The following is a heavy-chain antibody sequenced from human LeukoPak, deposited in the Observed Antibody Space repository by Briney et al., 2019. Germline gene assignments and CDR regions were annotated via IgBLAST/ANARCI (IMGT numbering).Heavy chain of an antibody. V-gene: IGHV3-7*01. CDR1: GFTFSNYW. D-gene: IGHD3-3*01. J-gene: IGHJ5*02. CDR3: ARVPEKNTYYDFWSGYPRFDP. Sequence: GGSLRLSCVVSGFTFSNYWMTWVRQAPGKGLEWVANIQQEGSEKYYVDSVTGRFTISRDNAKNSLYLKMNSLRAKDPAIYYCARVPEKNTYYDFWSGYPRFDPWGQGTLVTVSS. CDR2: IQQEGSEK.